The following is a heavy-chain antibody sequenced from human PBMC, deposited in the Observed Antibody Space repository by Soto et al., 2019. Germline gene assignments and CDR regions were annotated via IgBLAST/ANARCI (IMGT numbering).Heavy chain of an antibody. D-gene: IGHD5-12*01. CDR1: GITFRSYL. CDR2: INSDGSST. CDR3: ARVAPDYYYYYGMDV. Sequence: GGALRISLAPPGITFRSYLMDLVPPAPGKGLVWVSRINSDGSSTSYADSVKGRFTISRDNAKNTLYLQMNSLRAEDTAVYYCARVAPDYYYYYGMDVWGQGTTVTVSS. V-gene: IGHV3-74*01. J-gene: IGHJ6*02.